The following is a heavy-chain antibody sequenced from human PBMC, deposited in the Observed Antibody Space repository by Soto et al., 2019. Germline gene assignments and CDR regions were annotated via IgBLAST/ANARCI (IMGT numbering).Heavy chain of an antibody. J-gene: IGHJ4*02. D-gene: IGHD3-3*01. CDR3: AKDVEWSLDF. Sequence: PGGSLRLSCATSGFTFSNYWMNWVRQTPGRGMEWVAKINQDGSDKYFADSVMGRFTISRDSAKKSVFLQLNSLRVEDTAIYYCAKDVEWSLDFWGQGTRVTVSS. CDR2: INQDGSDK. V-gene: IGHV3-7*03. CDR1: GFTFSNYW.